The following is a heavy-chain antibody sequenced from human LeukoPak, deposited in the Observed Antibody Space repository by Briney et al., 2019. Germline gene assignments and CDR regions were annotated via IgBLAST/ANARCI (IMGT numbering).Heavy chain of an antibody. D-gene: IGHD2-21*01. Sequence: SETLSLTCGVYGGSFSGYYWSWIRQPPGKGLEWIGEIVHSGSTNYNPSLKSRVTISVDTSKNQFSLKLNSVTAADTAVYYCARSVHISAPFDVWGQGTLVTVSS. CDR2: IVHSGST. J-gene: IGHJ4*02. V-gene: IGHV4-34*12. CDR3: ARSVHISAPFDV. CDR1: GGSFSGYY.